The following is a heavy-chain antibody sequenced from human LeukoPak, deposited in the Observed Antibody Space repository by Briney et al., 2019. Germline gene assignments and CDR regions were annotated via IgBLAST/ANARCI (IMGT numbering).Heavy chain of an antibody. CDR3: AKLISSSPHQFDY. Sequence: GRSLRLSCAVSGFTFSNYAMHWVRQTPGKGLEWVAVISYDGTNKFYADSVRGRFTISRDNSKNTLYLQMNSLRTEDTAVYYCAKLISSSPHQFDYWGQGTLVTVSS. V-gene: IGHV3-30*18. CDR2: ISYDGTNK. CDR1: GFTFSNYA. D-gene: IGHD6-13*01. J-gene: IGHJ4*02.